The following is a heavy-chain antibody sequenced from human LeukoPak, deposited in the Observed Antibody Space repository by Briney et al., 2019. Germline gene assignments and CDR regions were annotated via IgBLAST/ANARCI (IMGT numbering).Heavy chain of an antibody. J-gene: IGHJ4*02. V-gene: IGHV3-23*01. CDR1: RFTFSTYA. CDR2: ISGSGDTT. Sequence: GGSLRLSCTASRFTFSTYAMSWVRQAPGKGLEWVSSISGSGDTTYYTGSVKGRFTISRNNSKNALYLQMSSLRAEDTAVYYCAKSQRNDQQVVQRIDYWGQGTLVTVSS. D-gene: IGHD2-2*01. CDR3: AKSQRNDQQVVQRIDY.